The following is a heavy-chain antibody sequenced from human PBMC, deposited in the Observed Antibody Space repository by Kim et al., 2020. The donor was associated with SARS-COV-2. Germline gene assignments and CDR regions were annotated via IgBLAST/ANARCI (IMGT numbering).Heavy chain of an antibody. J-gene: IGHJ6*02. D-gene: IGHD6-19*01. CDR1: GYSFTSYW. Sequence: GESLKISCKGSGYSFTSYWISWVRQMPGKGLEWMGRIDPSDSYTNYSPSFQGHVTISADKSISTAYLQWSSLKASDTAMYYCARLPGIAVAGTHYYYGMDVWGQGTTVTVSS. CDR3: ARLPGIAVAGTHYYYGMDV. CDR2: IDPSDSYT. V-gene: IGHV5-10-1*01.